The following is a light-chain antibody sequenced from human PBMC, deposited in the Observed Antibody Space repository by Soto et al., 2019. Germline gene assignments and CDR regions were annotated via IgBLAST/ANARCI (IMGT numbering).Light chain of an antibody. Sequence: QSVLTQPASVSGSPGQSITISCTGTSSDIGTYNLVSWYQHHPGNAPKLMIYEATKRPSGVSSRFSGSKPGNTASLTISGLQTEDEADYYCCSYAGGSTLVFGGGTKLTVL. CDR2: EAT. J-gene: IGLJ3*02. CDR1: SSDIGTYNL. V-gene: IGLV2-23*01. CDR3: CSYAGGSTLV.